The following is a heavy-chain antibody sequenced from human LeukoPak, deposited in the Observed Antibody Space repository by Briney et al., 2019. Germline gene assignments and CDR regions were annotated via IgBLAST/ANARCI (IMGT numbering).Heavy chain of an antibody. D-gene: IGHD7-27*01. CDR2: INSDGSST. Sequence: GGPLRLSCATSGFTFSSYWMHWVRQAPGKGLVWVSRINSDGSSTTYADSVKGRFTISRDNAKNTVYLQMNSLRAEDTAVYYCATGPGYYYDYWGQGTLVTVSS. J-gene: IGHJ4*02. V-gene: IGHV3-74*01. CDR3: ATGPGYYYDY. CDR1: GFTFSSYW.